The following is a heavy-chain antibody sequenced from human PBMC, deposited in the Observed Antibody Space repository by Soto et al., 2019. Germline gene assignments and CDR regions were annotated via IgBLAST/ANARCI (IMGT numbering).Heavy chain of an antibody. J-gene: IGHJ4*02. CDR2: ISSSSSYI. V-gene: IGHV3-21*01. CDR1: GFTFSSYS. D-gene: IGHD7-27*01. Sequence: EVQLVESGGGLVKPGGSLRLSCAASGFTFSSYSMNWVRQAPGKGLEWVSSISSSSSYIYYADSVKGRFTISRDNAKNSLYLKMNSLRAEDTAVYYCARGGATWGDYWGQGTLVTVSS. CDR3: ARGGATWGDY.